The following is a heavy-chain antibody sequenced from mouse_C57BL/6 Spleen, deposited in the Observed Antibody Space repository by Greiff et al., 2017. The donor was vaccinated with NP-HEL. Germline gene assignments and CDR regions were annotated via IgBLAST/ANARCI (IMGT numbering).Heavy chain of an antibody. J-gene: IGHJ2*01. CDR2: IYPGDGDT. Sequence: QVQLKESGPELVKPGASVKISCKASGYAFSSSWMNWVKQRPGKGLEWIGRIYPGDGDTNYNGKFKGKATLTADKSSSTAYMQLSSLTSEDSAVYFCARGRGFDYWGQGTTLTVSS. CDR1: GYAFSSSW. V-gene: IGHV1-82*01. CDR3: ARGRGFDY.